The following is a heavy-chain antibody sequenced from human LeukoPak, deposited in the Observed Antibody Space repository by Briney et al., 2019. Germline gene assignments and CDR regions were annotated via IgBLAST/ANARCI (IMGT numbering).Heavy chain of an antibody. V-gene: IGHV4-31*03. CDR3: ARVTKNFWSGYRFFHPDY. Sequence: SETLSLTCTVSGGSISSGGYYWRWIRQHPGKGLEWIGYIYYSGSTYYNPSLKSRVTISVDTSKNQFSLKLSSVTAADTAVYYCARVTKNFWSGYRFFHPDYWGQGTLVTVSS. CDR1: GGSISSGGYY. J-gene: IGHJ4*02. CDR2: IYYSGST. D-gene: IGHD3-3*01.